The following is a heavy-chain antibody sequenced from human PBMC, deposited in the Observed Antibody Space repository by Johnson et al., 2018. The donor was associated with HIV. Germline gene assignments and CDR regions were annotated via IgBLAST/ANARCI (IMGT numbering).Heavy chain of an antibody. J-gene: IGHJ3*02. V-gene: IGHV3-13*01. D-gene: IGHD3-22*01. CDR2: IGTAGDT. CDR3: AKDITMIRAGAFDI. Sequence: VKLVESGGGLVQPGGSLRLSCAASGFTFSSYDMHWVRQATGKGLEWVSEIGTAGDTYYPGSVKGRFTISRDNSKNTLYLQMNSLRAEDTAVYYCAKDITMIRAGAFDIWGQGTMVTVSS. CDR1: GFTFSSYD.